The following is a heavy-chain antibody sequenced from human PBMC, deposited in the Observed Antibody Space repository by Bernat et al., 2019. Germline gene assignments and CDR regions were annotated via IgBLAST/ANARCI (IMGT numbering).Heavy chain of an antibody. CDR3: AKDWGIAAAVPDY. CDR2: IWYDGSNK. CDR1: GFTFSSYG. J-gene: IGHJ4*02. D-gene: IGHD6-13*01. V-gene: IGHV3-33*06. Sequence: QVQLVESGGGVVQPGRSLRLSCAASGFTFSSYGMHWVRQAPGKGLEWVAVIWYDGSNKYYADSVKGRFTISRDNSKNTLYLQMNSLRAEDTAVYYCAKDWGIAAAVPDYWGQGTLVTVSS.